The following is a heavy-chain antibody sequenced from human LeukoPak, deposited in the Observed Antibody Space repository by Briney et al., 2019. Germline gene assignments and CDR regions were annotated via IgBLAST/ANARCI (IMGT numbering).Heavy chain of an antibody. J-gene: IGHJ4*02. V-gene: IGHV4-34*01. CDR3: ARARRILRNGFDY. Sequence: ASETLSLTCAVYGGSFSGYYWSWIRQPSGKGLEWIGEINHSGSTNYNPSLKSRVTISVDTSKNQFSLKLSSVTAADTAVYYCARARRILRNGFDYWGQGTLVTVSS. CDR2: INHSGST. D-gene: IGHD5/OR15-5a*01. CDR1: GGSFSGYY.